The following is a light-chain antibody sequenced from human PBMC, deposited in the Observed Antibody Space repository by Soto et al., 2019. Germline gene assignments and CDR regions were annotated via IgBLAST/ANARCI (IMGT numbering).Light chain of an antibody. CDR2: DAS. J-gene: IGKJ2*01. Sequence: EVGMTHSPSSLAASPGERVSLSCRASQNIRSSLAWYQQRPGQAPRLLIYDASTRATGIPPRFSGGGSGTEFTVTISSLQSEDFAIYYCQQYDIWLPYTFGQGTK. CDR1: QNIRSS. V-gene: IGKV3-15*01. CDR3: QQYDIWLPYT.